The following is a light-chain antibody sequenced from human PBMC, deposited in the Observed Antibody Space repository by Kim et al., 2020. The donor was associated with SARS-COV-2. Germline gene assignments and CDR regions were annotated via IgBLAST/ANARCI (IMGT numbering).Light chain of an antibody. V-gene: IGLV7-46*01. Sequence: QAVVTQEPSLTVSPGGTVTLTCGSSTGAVTSGHYPYWFQQKPGQAPRTLIYDTSIKHSWTPARFSGSLFGGKAALTLSGAQPEDEADYYCLLSYSGVRLVFGGGTQLTVL. CDR2: DTS. CDR3: LLSYSGVRLV. J-gene: IGLJ2*01. CDR1: TGAVTSGHY.